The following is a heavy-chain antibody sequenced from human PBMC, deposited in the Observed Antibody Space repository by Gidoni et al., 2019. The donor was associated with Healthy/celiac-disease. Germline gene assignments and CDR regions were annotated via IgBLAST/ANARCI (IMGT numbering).Heavy chain of an antibody. J-gene: IGHJ4*02. CDR1: GGSISSYY. Sequence: QVQLQASGPGLVKPSETLSLTCTVSGGSISSYYWSWIRQPPGKGLEWIGYIYYSGSTNYNPSLKSRVTISVDTSKNQFSLKLSSVTAADTAVYYCAGSMVATGSNDYWGQGTLVTVSS. CDR2: IYYSGST. CDR3: AGSMVATGSNDY. V-gene: IGHV4-59*01. D-gene: IGHD5-12*01.